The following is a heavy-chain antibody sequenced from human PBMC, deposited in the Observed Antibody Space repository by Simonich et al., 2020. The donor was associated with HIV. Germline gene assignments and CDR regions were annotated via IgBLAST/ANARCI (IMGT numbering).Heavy chain of an antibody. V-gene: IGHV4-34*12. J-gene: IGHJ1*01. D-gene: IGHD6-13*01. Sequence: QVQLQQWGAGLLKPSETLSLTCAVSGGSFSGYYWSWNRQPPGKGLEWIGENIHSGSTNDNPSLKGRVTISVDTSKNQFSLKLSSVTAADTAVYYCARLTAGGLGEYFQHWGQGTLVTVSS. CDR1: GGSFSGYY. CDR2: NIHSGST. CDR3: ARLTAGGLGEYFQH.